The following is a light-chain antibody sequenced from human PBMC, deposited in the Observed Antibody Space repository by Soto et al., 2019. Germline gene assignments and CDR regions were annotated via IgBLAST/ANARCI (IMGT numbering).Light chain of an antibody. CDR3: QQYDNSP. Sequence: DIQMTQSPSSLSASVGDRVTITCQASQDISNYLNWYQKKAGIAPKLLIYDASNLGTGVPSSFSGSGSGTDFTFTISSLQPEAIATFYCQQYDNSPFGGGTKVDI. CDR1: QDISNY. CDR2: DAS. J-gene: IGKJ4*01. V-gene: IGKV1-33*01.